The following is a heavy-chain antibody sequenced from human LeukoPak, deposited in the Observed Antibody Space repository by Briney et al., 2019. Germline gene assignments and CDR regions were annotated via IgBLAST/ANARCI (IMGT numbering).Heavy chain of an antibody. CDR1: GFTFSSYA. J-gene: IGHJ4*02. Sequence: GGSLRLSCAASGFTFSSYAMHWVRQAPGKGLEWVAGISYDGSNKYYADSVKGRFTISRDNAKNSLYLQMNSLRAEDTAVYYCARAGSCDYWGQGTLVTVSS. CDR2: ISYDGSNK. D-gene: IGHD3-10*01. CDR3: ARAGSCDY. V-gene: IGHV3-30-3*01.